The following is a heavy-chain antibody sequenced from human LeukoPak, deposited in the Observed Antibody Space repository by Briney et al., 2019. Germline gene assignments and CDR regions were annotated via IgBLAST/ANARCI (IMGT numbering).Heavy chain of an antibody. D-gene: IGHD4-11*01. CDR2: IKEDGSEK. J-gene: IGHJ5*02. V-gene: IGHV3-7*01. CDR1: GFTFRSYW. CDR3: SRGGYSNRDA. Sequence: PGGSLRLSCAASGFTFRSYWMSWVRQAPEKGLEWAANIKEDGSEKNYVDSVKGRFTISRDNAKNSLSLQMNSLRAEDTAVYYCSRGGYSNRDAWGQGSLVIVSS.